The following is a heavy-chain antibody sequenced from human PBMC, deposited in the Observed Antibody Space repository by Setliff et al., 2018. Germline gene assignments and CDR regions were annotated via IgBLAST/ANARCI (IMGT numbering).Heavy chain of an antibody. CDR1: GGSFSGYY. CDR2: INHSGST. V-gene: IGHV4-34*01. Sequence: SETLSLTCAVYGGSFSGYYWSWIRQPPGKGLEWIGEINHSGSTNYNPSLKSRVTISVDTSKNQFSLKRSSVTAADTAVYYCARGVYCSSTSCSPGLNWFDPWGQGTLVTVSS. CDR3: ARGVYCSSTSCSPGLNWFDP. D-gene: IGHD2-2*01. J-gene: IGHJ5*02.